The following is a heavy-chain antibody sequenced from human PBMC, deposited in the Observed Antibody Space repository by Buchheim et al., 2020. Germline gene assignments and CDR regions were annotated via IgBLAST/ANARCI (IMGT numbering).Heavy chain of an antibody. V-gene: IGHV4-59*01. D-gene: IGHD2-2*01. CDR1: GGSISSYY. CDR3: ARERGGGDIVVVPAASWYFDL. Sequence: QVQLQESGPGLVKPSETLSLTCTVSGGSISSYYWSWIRQPPGKGLEWIGYIYYSGSTNYNPSLKSRVTISVDTSKNQFSLKLSSVTAADTAVYYCARERGGGDIVVVPAASWYFDLWGRGTL. J-gene: IGHJ2*01. CDR2: IYYSGST.